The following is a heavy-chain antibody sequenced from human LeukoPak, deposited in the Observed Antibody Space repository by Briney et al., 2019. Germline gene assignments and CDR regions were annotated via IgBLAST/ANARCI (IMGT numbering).Heavy chain of an antibody. Sequence: QPGGSLRLSCAASGCTFSSYSMNWVRQAPGKGLEWVSYISSSSSTIYYADSVKGRFTISRHNSKNTLYLQMNSLRAEDTAVYYCASGSGSYSFYFDYWGQGTLVTVSS. CDR2: ISSSSSTI. J-gene: IGHJ4*02. V-gene: IGHV3-48*01. D-gene: IGHD1-26*01. CDR3: ASGSGSYSFYFDY. CDR1: GCTFSSYS.